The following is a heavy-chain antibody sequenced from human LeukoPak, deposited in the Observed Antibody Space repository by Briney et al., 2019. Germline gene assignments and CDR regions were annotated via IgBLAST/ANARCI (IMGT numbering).Heavy chain of an antibody. V-gene: IGHV3-23*01. CDR3: AKDRGYYYGSGSYFSDWFDP. J-gene: IGHJ5*02. D-gene: IGHD3-10*01. CDR1: GFTFSSSD. Sequence: GGTLRLSCATSGFTFSSSDMSWVRQAPGKGLEWVSAISGSGGSTYYADSVKGRFTISRDNSKNTLYLQMNSLRAEDTAVYYCAKDRGYYYGSGSYFSDWFDPWGQGTLVTVSS. CDR2: ISGSGGST.